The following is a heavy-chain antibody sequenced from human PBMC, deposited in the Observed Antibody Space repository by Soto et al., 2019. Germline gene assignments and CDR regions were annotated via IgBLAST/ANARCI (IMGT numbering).Heavy chain of an antibody. J-gene: IGHJ3*02. V-gene: IGHV4-39*01. CDR1: GGSISSSSYY. Sequence: QLQLQESGPGLVKPSETLSLTCTVSGGSISSSSYYWVWIRQPTGKGLEWIVSIYYSGSTYYNPSLKSRVTISVDTSKNQFSLKLSSVAAADTAVYYCARTTSGYGFNDAFDIWGQGTMVTVSS. CDR2: IYYSGST. CDR3: ARTTSGYGFNDAFDI. D-gene: IGHD5-18*01.